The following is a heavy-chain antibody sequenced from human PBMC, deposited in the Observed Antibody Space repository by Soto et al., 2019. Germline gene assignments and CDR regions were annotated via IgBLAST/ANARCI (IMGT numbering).Heavy chain of an antibody. Sequence: QVQLVESGGGVVQPARSLRLSCAASGFTFSSYGMHWVRQAPGKGLEWVAVIWYDGSNKYYADSVKGRFTISRDNSKNTLYLQMNSLRAEDTAVYYCARDVSAVVVAAAFDYWGQGTLVTVSS. V-gene: IGHV3-33*01. CDR2: IWYDGSNK. J-gene: IGHJ4*02. CDR3: ARDVSAVVVAAAFDY. D-gene: IGHD2-15*01. CDR1: GFTFSSYG.